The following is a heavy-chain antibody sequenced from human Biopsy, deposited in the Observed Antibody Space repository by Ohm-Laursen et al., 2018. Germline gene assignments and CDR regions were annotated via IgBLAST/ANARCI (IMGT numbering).Heavy chain of an antibody. V-gene: IGHV1-18*04. J-gene: IGHJ3*02. Sequence: SVKVSCKASGYTFTDYFLHWVRQAPGQGLEWMGWVSGNNGNTNYAQKFQGRVTMTIDTSTTTAYMDLRSLRSDDTAVYFCARDPGYDFWSGSDPFDIWGQGTTVTVSS. CDR2: VSGNNGNT. D-gene: IGHD3-3*01. CDR3: ARDPGYDFWSGSDPFDI. CDR1: GYTFTDYF.